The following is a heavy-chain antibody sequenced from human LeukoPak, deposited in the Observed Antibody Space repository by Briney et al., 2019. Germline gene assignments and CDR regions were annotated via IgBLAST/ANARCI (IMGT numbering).Heavy chain of an antibody. J-gene: IGHJ3*02. CDR3: ARNPSAGDYLDAFDI. CDR1: GFTVSSNY. V-gene: IGHV3-66*01. D-gene: IGHD4-17*01. CDR2: IYSGGST. Sequence: PGGSLRLSCAASGFTVSSNYMSWVRQAPGKGLEWVSVIYSGGSTYYADSVKGRFTISRDNSKSTLYLQMNSLRAEDTAVYYCARNPSAGDYLDAFDIWGQGPMVTVSS.